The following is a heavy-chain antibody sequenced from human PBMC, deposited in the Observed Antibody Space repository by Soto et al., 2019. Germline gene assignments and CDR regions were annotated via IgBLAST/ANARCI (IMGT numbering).Heavy chain of an antibody. Sequence: SETLSLTCTVSGGSISNYYWSWIRQPPGKGLEWIGYIHYSGNTKYNPSHKSRVTISSDTSKDQFSLKLTSMTAADTAVYYCARGHYDFWSGYFATIXYWGQGTLVTVSS. V-gene: IGHV4-59*08. J-gene: IGHJ4*01. CDR1: GGSISNYY. CDR2: IHYSGNT. D-gene: IGHD3-3*01. CDR3: ARGHYDFWSGYFATIXY.